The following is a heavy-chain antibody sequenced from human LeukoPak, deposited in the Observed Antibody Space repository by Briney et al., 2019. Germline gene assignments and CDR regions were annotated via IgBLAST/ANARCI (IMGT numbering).Heavy chain of an antibody. Sequence: SLRLSCAASGFTFDDYAMHWVRQAPGKGLEWVSSISWNSAAIGYADSVKGRFTISRDSAKTSLYLQMNSLRVEDTAFYYCAKDDGSNGWSYHGFGYWGQGTLVTVSS. J-gene: IGHJ4*02. CDR2: ISWNSAAI. CDR3: AKDDGSNGWSYHGFGY. D-gene: IGHD6-19*01. V-gene: IGHV3-9*01. CDR1: GFTFDDYA.